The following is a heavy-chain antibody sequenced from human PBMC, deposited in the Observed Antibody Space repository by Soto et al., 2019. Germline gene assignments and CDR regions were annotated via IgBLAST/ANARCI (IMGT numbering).Heavy chain of an antibody. V-gene: IGHV1-8*01. Sequence: ASVKVSCKASGYTFTTYDINWVRQVPGQGLEWMGWMNPNSGNTGYAQKFQGRVTMTRNTSISTAYMELSSLKFEDTAVYYCARGVVGGSYPIFVNYWGQGTLVTVSS. CDR2: MNPNSGNT. J-gene: IGHJ4*02. CDR1: GYTFTTYD. D-gene: IGHD1-26*01. CDR3: ARGVVGGSYPIFVNY.